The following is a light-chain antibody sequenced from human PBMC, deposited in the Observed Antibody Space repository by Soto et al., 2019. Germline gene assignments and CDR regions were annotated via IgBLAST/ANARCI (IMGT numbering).Light chain of an antibody. CDR1: QSITEW. V-gene: IGKV1-5*03. Sequence: DIQMTQSPSTLSASLVARVTITCRASQSITEWLAWYQQKPGKAPKFLIYKASNLEDGVPSRFSGSGSGTEFTLTISSVQPDDFATYYCQYWDDYSWTFGQGTEVEIK. J-gene: IGKJ1*01. CDR3: QYWDDYSWT. CDR2: KAS.